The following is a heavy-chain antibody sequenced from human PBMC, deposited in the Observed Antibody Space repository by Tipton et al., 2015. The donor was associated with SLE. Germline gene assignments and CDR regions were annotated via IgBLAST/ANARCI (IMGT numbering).Heavy chain of an antibody. D-gene: IGHD6-19*01. Sequence: QLVQSGAVMKKPGAAVKVSCKASGYTFTNYGITWVRQAPGQGLEWMGWITTYNGNTNYAQKFQGRVTLTTDISTTTAYMELTSLTSDDTAVYYCARDAGFWTGYSSGWGSHWGQGTLVTVSS. CDR1: GYTFTNYG. CDR2: ITTYNGNT. V-gene: IGHV1-18*01. CDR3: ARDAGFWTGYSSGWGSH. J-gene: IGHJ4*02.